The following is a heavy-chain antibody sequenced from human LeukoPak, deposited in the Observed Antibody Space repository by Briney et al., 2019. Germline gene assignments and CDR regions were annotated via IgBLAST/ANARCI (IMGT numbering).Heavy chain of an antibody. J-gene: IGHJ4*02. Sequence: GRSLRLSCAASGFPFSSYVMHWLRQAPGKGLEWVAVIWFDGGKIYYADSVKGRFTISRDNSKNTLYLQVNSLRAEDTAVYHCVRDFTNIRGGGYFDNWGQGTLVTVSS. CDR1: GFPFSSYV. V-gene: IGHV3-33*01. CDR2: IWFDGGKI. D-gene: IGHD2/OR15-2a*01. CDR3: VRDFTNIRGGGYFDN.